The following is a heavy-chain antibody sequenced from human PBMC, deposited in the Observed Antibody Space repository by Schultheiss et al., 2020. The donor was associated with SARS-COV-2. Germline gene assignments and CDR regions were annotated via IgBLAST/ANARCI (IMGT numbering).Heavy chain of an antibody. D-gene: IGHD6-13*01. CDR1: GYRFTSYW. CDR2: IYPGDSDT. Sequence: GGSLRLSCQGSGYRFTSYWIGWVRQMPGKGLEWMGIIYPGDSDTRYSPSFQGQVTISADKSISTAYLQWSSLEASDTAMYYCARHGKRASSSWYVWFDPWGQGTLVTVSS. CDR3: ARHGKRASSSWYVWFDP. V-gene: IGHV5-51*01. J-gene: IGHJ5*02.